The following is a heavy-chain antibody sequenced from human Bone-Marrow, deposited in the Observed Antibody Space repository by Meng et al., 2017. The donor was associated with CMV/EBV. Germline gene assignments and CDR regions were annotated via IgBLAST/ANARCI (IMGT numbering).Heavy chain of an antibody. CDR1: GGSISSYY. J-gene: IGHJ4*02. CDR3: ASRRDGYKYYFDY. Sequence: SEPLSLTCTVSGGSISSYYWSWIRQPPGKGLEWIGYIYYSGSTNYNPSLKSRVTISVDTSKNQFSLKLSSVTAADTAVYYCASRRDGYKYYFDYWGQGTLVTVSS. V-gene: IGHV4-59*01. D-gene: IGHD5-24*01. CDR2: IYYSGST.